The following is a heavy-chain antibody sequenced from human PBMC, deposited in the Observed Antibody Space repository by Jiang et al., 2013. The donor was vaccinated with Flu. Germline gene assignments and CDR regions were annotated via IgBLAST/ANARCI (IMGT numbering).Heavy chain of an antibody. D-gene: IGHD1-26*01. V-gene: IGHV1-2*02. Sequence: GAEVKKPGASVKVSCKASGYTFTSYDINWVRQATGQGLEWMGWINPNSGGTNYAQKFQGRVTMTRDTSISTAYMELSRLRSDDTAVYYCARDLRSGSLYYYYYYGMDVWGQGTTVTVSS. CDR1: GYTFTSYD. J-gene: IGHJ6*02. CDR3: ARDLRSGSLYYYYYYGMDV. CDR2: INPNSGGT.